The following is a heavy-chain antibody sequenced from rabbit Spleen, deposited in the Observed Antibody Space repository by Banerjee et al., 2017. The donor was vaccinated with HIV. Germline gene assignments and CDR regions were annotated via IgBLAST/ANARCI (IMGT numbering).Heavy chain of an antibody. V-gene: IGHV1S43*01. Sequence: QEQLVESGGGLVTPGASLTLTCTASGFSFSSSYYMCWVRQAPGKGLEWIGYIDPIFHVTTYANWVNGRFSISRENTQNTVYLQLNSLTAADTATYFCVREVAARFKLWGQGTLVTVS. CDR2: IDPIFHVT. CDR3: VREVAARFKL. D-gene: IGHD4-1*01. CDR1: GFSFSSSYY. J-gene: IGHJ4*01.